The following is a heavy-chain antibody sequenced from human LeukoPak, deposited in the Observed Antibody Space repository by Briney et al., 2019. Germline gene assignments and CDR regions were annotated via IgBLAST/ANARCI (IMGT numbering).Heavy chain of an antibody. CDR3: AGCIAVAGTRLNWFDP. Sequence: SETLSLTCTVSGCSISSSSYYWGWIRQPPGKGLEWIGSIYYSGSTYYNPSLKSRVTISVDTSKNQFSLKLSSVTAADTAVYYCAGCIAVAGTRLNWFDPWGQGTLVTVSS. D-gene: IGHD6-19*01. V-gene: IGHV4-39*01. J-gene: IGHJ5*02. CDR1: GCSISSSSYY. CDR2: IYYSGST.